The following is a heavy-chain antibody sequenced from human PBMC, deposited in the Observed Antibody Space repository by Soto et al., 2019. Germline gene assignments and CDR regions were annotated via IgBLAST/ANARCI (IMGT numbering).Heavy chain of an antibody. V-gene: IGHV3-48*02. J-gene: IGHJ4*02. D-gene: IGHD2-2*02. Sequence: PGGSLRLSCAASGFTFSGSSFNWVRQAPGKGLEWVAYISSLSSTIHYADSVKGRFTISRDNANNFLYLQMDSLRDEDTAVYYCARDLYTLQPRVDYWGQGTLVTVSS. CDR3: ARDLYTLQPRVDY. CDR2: ISSLSSTI. CDR1: GFTFSGSS.